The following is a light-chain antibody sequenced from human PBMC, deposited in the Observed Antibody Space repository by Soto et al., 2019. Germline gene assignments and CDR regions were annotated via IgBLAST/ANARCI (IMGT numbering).Light chain of an antibody. J-gene: IGKJ1*01. Sequence: IQMTQSPASLSASVGDRVTLTCRASQSISTYLNWYQQKPGEAPTLLVYDSSTLQSGVPSRFSGSGFGAEFTLTVSSLHPEDFATYYCQQSYSNPTWTFGQGTKVDIK. CDR2: DSS. CDR1: QSISTY. V-gene: IGKV1-39*01. CDR3: QQSYSNPTWT.